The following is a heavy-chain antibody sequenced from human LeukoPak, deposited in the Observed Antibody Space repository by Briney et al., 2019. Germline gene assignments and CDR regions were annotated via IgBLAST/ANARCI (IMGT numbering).Heavy chain of an antibody. J-gene: IGHJ4*02. Sequence: GESLKISCKGSGYSFTSYWIVWVRQMPGKGLEWMGIIYPGDSDARYSPSFQGQVTISADKSISTAYLQWNSLKASDTAMYYCARIAALVRGVIRSFDYWGQGTLVTVSS. CDR1: GYSFTSYW. D-gene: IGHD3-10*01. CDR2: IYPGDSDA. CDR3: ARIAALVRGVIRSFDY. V-gene: IGHV5-51*01.